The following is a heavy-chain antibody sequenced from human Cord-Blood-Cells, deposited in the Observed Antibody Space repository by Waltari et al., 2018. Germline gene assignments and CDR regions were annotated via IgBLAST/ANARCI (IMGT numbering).Heavy chain of an antibody. J-gene: IGHJ4*02. CDR2: IYYRAST. CDR3: ARQGGLGIKYYFDY. CDR1: GGSISSSSYY. D-gene: IGHD7-27*01. Sequence: QLQLQESGPGLVKPSETLSLTCTVSGGSISSSSYYWGWIRQPPGKGLEWIGSIYYRASTYYNPSLKQRVTISVDTSKNQFSLKLSSVAAADTAVYYCARQGGLGIKYYFDYWGQGTLVTVSS. V-gene: IGHV4-39*01.